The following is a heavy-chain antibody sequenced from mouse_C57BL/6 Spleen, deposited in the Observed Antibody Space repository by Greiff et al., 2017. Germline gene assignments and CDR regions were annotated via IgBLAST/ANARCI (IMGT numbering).Heavy chain of an antibody. V-gene: IGHV1-52*01. Sequence: QVQLQQPGAELVRPGSSVKLSCKASGYTFTSYWMHWVKQRPIQGLEWIGNIDPSDSETHYNQKFKDKATLPVDKSSSTAYMQLSSLTSEDSAVYYCASPSTVVAPYAMDYWGQGTSVTVSS. CDR2: IDPSDSET. CDR3: ASPSTVVAPYAMDY. D-gene: IGHD1-1*01. CDR1: GYTFTSYW. J-gene: IGHJ4*01.